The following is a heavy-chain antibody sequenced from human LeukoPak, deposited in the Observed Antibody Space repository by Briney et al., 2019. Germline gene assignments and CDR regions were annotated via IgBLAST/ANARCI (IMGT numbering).Heavy chain of an antibody. CDR3: AGVGYCSGGSCFSFDY. J-gene: IGHJ4*02. V-gene: IGHV4-59*01. CDR1: GGSISSYY. Sequence: PSETLSLTCTVSGGSISSYYWSWIRQPPGKGLEWIGYIYYSGSTNYNPSLKSRVTISVDTSKNQFSLKLSSVTAADTAVYYCAGVGYCSGGSCFSFDYWGQGTLVTVSS. CDR2: IYYSGST. D-gene: IGHD2-15*01.